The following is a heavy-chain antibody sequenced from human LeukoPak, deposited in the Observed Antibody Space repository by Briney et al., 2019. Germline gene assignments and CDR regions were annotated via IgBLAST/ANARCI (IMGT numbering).Heavy chain of an antibody. Sequence: GGSLRLSCAASGFTFSSYAMLWVCQAPGKGLEWVAVISYDGSNKYYADSVKGRFTISRDNSKNTLYLQMNSLRAEDTAVYYCARETYSVYGDYLYYFDYWGQGTLVTVSS. CDR2: ISYDGSNK. D-gene: IGHD4-17*01. J-gene: IGHJ4*02. CDR1: GFTFSSYA. CDR3: ARETYSVYGDYLYYFDY. V-gene: IGHV3-30-3*01.